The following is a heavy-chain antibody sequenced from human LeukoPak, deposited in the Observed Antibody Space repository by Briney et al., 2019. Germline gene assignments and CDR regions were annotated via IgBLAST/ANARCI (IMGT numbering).Heavy chain of an antibody. CDR1: GFTFDDYA. V-gene: IGHV3-9*01. J-gene: IGHJ5*02. D-gene: IGHD3-10*01. Sequence: GGSLRLSCAASGFTFDDYAMHWVRQAPGKGLEWVSGISWNSGSIGYADSVKGRFTISRDNAKNSLYLQMNSLRAEDTALYYCAKSEIGVVGWFDPWGQGTLVTVSS. CDR2: ISWNSGSI. CDR3: AKSEIGVVGWFDP.